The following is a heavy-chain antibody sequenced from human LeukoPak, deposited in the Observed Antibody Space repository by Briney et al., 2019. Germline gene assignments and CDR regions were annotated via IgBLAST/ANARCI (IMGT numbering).Heavy chain of an antibody. CDR3: TRGLRYFDWFHFDY. Sequence: SETLSLTCAVYGGSFSGYYWSWIRQPPGKGLEGIGEINHSGSTNYNPSLKSRVTISVDTSKNQFSLKLSSVTAADTAVYYCTRGLRYFDWFHFDYWGQGTLVTVSS. J-gene: IGHJ4*02. CDR2: INHSGST. D-gene: IGHD3-9*01. CDR1: GGSFSGYY. V-gene: IGHV4-34*01.